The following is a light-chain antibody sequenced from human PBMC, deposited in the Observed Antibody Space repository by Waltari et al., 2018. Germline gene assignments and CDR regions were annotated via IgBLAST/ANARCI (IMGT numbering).Light chain of an antibody. CDR2: EVN. Sequence: QSALTQPASVSGSPGQSITISCTGTNSDIGIYNYVSWYQQPPGKAPKLIIYEVNNWPSRVSNRFSGSKSGHTASLTISGLQPEDEADYYCTSFTTIGIPLVFGGGTKLTVL. J-gene: IGLJ3*02. V-gene: IGLV2-14*01. CDR3: TSFTTIGIPLV. CDR1: NSDIGIYNY.